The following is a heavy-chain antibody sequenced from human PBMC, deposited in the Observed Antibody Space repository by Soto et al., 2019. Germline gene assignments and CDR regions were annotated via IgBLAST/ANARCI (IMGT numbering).Heavy chain of an antibody. Sequence: PGGSLSLSCAASGFTFSDYYMSWIRQAPGKGLEWVSYISSSSSYTNYADSVKGRFTISRDNAKNSLYLQMNSLRAEDTAVYYCAEHYYGSGSYLDWGQGTLVTVSS. D-gene: IGHD3-10*01. CDR2: ISSSSSYT. CDR1: GFTFSDYY. J-gene: IGHJ4*02. V-gene: IGHV3-11*06. CDR3: AEHYYGSGSYLD.